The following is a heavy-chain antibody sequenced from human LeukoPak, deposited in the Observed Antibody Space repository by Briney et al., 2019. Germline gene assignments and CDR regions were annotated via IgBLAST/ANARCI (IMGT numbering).Heavy chain of an antibody. J-gene: IGHJ6*03. CDR2: IYYSGST. CDR1: GYSISSSSYY. CDR3: ARAVVGATFYYYYYMDV. V-gene: IGHV4-39*07. D-gene: IGHD1-26*01. Sequence: SETLSLTCTVSGYSISSSSYYWGWIRQPPGKGLEWIGSIYYSGSTYYNPSLKSRVTISVDTSKNQFSLKLSSVTAADTAVYYCARAVVGATFYYYYYMDVWGKGTTVTVSS.